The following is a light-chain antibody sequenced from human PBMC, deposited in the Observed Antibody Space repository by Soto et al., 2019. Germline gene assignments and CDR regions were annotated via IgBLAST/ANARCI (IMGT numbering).Light chain of an antibody. V-gene: IGKV3-20*01. CDR1: QRVTNY. CDR3: QKYGSFWT. Sequence: IFLTQSPDTQSLSPGERATLSCRATQRVTNYIAWYQQRPGQAPRLLIYGASSRATGIPDRFSGSGSGTDFTLTIRRLEPDDFAVYYCQKYGSFWTFGQGTKVDIK. CDR2: GAS. J-gene: IGKJ1*01.